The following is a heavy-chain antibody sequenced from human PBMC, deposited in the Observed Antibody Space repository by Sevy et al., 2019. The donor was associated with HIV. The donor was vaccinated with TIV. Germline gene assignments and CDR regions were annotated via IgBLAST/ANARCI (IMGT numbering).Heavy chain of an antibody. CDR1: GYTFTSYG. D-gene: IGHD3-22*01. J-gene: IGHJ6*02. CDR2: ISAYNGNT. V-gene: IGHV1-18*01. Sequence: ASVKVSCKASGYTFTSYGISWVRQAPGQGLEWMGWISAYNGNTNYAQKLQGRVTMTTDTSTSTAYMELRSLRSEDTAVYYCARDGDGDSSGYYYVGYYYGMDVWGQGTTVTVSS. CDR3: ARDGDGDSSGYYYVGYYYGMDV.